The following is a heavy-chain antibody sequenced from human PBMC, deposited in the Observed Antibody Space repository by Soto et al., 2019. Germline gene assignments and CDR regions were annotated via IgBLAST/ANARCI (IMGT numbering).Heavy chain of an antibody. J-gene: IGHJ4*02. V-gene: IGHV4-59*02. D-gene: IGHD1-26*01. CDR1: GGSVSVYY. Sequence: NPSETLSLTCTISGGSVSVYYWSWIRQSTGQGLEWIGYIYASGSPYYNPSLRSRVTISADTSKNQISLKLTSPTAADTAVYYCARGVGSSPPQYWGRGTLLTVSS. CDR2: IYASGSP. CDR3: ARGVGSSPPQY.